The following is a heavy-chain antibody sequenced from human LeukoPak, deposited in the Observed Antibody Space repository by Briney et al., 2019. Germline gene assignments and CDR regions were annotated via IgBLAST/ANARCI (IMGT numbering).Heavy chain of an antibody. CDR3: AKGLERESRLDS. V-gene: IGHV4-39*07. CDR2: IFYSGST. CDR1: GGSISTSSYY. Sequence: SETLSLTCTVSGGSISTSSYYWGWVRQPPGKGLEWIGNIFYSGSTYYSPSLKSRVTISLDTSRNQFSLKLNSVTAADTAVYYCAKGLERESRLDSWGQGTLVTVSS. D-gene: IGHD1-1*01. J-gene: IGHJ4*02.